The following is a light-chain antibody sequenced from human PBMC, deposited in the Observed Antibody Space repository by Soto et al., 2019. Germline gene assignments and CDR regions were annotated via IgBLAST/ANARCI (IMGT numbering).Light chain of an antibody. Sequence: EIVLTQSPATLSVSPGERATLSCRASQSVNQKLGWYQQKPGQAPRLLIYVASYRATGIPARFSGSGSGTEYTLTISNLQAEDFAVYYCQQYNSWPITFGQGTRL. CDR1: QSVNQK. CDR2: VAS. V-gene: IGKV3-15*01. J-gene: IGKJ5*01. CDR3: QQYNSWPIT.